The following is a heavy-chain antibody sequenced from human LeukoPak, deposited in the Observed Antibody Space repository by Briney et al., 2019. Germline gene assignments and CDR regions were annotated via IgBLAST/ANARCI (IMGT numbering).Heavy chain of an antibody. V-gene: IGHV1-18*01. CDR2: ISAYNGNT. J-gene: IGHJ4*02. Sequence: ASVKVSCKASGYTFTSYGISWVRQAPGQGLEWMGWISAYNGNTNYAQNLQGRVTITTDTSTSTAYMELRSLRSDDTAVYYCASEDYYDSRGYYRLTFDYWGQGTLVTVSS. CDR1: GYTFTSYG. D-gene: IGHD3-22*01. CDR3: ASEDYYDSRGYYRLTFDY.